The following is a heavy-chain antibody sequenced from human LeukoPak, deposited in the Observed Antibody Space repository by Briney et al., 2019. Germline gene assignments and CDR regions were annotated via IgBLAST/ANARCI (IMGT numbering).Heavy chain of an antibody. Sequence: PGGSLRLSCAASGFTFSNYGMHWVRPAPGKGLEWVALISYDGTNKYYADSVRGRFTISRDSSKNTLYLQMNSLRAEDTAVYYCAKSGRNWAYLEYWGQGTLVTVSS. J-gene: IGHJ4*02. V-gene: IGHV3-30*18. CDR1: GFTFSNYG. CDR3: AKSGRNWAYLEY. CDR2: ISYDGTNK. D-gene: IGHD5-12*01.